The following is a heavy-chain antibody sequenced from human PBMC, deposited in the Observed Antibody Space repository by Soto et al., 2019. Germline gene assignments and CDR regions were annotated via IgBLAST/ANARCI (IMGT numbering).Heavy chain of an antibody. CDR1: GFTFSSYW. CDR2: IKQDGSEK. D-gene: IGHD3-22*01. Sequence: GXSLRLSCAASGFTFSSYWMSWFRQAPVNGLEWVANIKQDGSEKYYVDSVKGRFTISRDNAKNSLYLQMNSLRAEDTAVYYCARGDYHDTSGPFSDAFDVWGQGTMVTVSS. CDR3: ARGDYHDTSGPFSDAFDV. J-gene: IGHJ3*01. V-gene: IGHV3-7*04.